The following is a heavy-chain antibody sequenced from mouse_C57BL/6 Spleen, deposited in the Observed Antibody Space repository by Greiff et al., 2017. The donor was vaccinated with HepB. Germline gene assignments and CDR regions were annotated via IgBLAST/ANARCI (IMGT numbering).Heavy chain of an antibody. CDR3: ARSIYYDYWYFDV. CDR2: INPSSGYT. D-gene: IGHD2-4*01. J-gene: IGHJ1*03. V-gene: IGHV1-4*01. CDR1: GYTFTSYT. Sequence: VQLQQSGAELARPGASVKMSCEASGYTFTSYTMHWVKQRPGQGLEWIGYINPSSGYTKYNQKFKDKATLTADKSSSTAYMQLSSLTSEDSAVYYCARSIYYDYWYFDVWGTGTTVTVSS.